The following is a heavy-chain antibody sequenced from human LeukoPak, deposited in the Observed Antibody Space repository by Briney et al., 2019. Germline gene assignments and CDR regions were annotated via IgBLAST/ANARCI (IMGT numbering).Heavy chain of an antibody. CDR1: GFTFSSDW. V-gene: IGHV3-74*01. CDR3: ARGPYGSGSYYNFPHEFDY. Sequence: GGSLRLSCAASGFTFSSDWMHWVRQAPGKGLVWVSRISADGSSTYSADSVKGRFTISRDNTKNTLYLQMNSLRAEDTAVYYCARGPYGSGSYYNFPHEFDYWGQGTLVTVSS. CDR2: ISADGSST. D-gene: IGHD3-10*01. J-gene: IGHJ4*02.